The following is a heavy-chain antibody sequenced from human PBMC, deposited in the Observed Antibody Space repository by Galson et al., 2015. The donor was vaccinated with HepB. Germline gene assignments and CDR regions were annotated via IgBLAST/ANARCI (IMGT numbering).Heavy chain of an antibody. V-gene: IGHV3-33*01. J-gene: IGHJ4*02. CDR3: ARERAAYYYGSREEYYFDY. CDR2: IWYDGSNK. D-gene: IGHD3-10*01. CDR1: GFTFSSYG. Sequence: SLRLSCAASGFTFSSYGMHWVRQAPGKGLEWVAVIWYDGSNKYYADSVKGRFTISRDNSKNTLYLQMNSLRAEDTAVYYCARERAAYYYGSREEYYFDYWGQETLVTVSS.